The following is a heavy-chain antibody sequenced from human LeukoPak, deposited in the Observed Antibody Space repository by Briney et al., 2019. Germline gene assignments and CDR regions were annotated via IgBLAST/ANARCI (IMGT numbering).Heavy chain of an antibody. Sequence: PGGSPRLSCAASGFTFDDYAMHWVRQAPGKGLEWVSGISWNSGSIGYADSVRGRFTISRDNAKNSLYLQMNSLRAEDTALYYCAKAQTGYSSGPDDYWGQGTLVTVSS. CDR3: AKAQTGYSSGPDDY. CDR1: GFTFDDYA. V-gene: IGHV3-9*01. D-gene: IGHD6-19*01. J-gene: IGHJ4*02. CDR2: ISWNSGSI.